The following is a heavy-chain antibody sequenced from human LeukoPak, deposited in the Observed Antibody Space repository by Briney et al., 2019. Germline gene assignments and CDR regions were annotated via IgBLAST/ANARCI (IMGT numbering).Heavy chain of an antibody. D-gene: IGHD6-19*01. CDR3: ARAGYSGLDWFDP. V-gene: IGHV4-38-2*01. Sequence: SETLPLTCAVSGYSISSGFYWGWIRQPPGKGLEWIGSMYHSGSTYYNPSLQNRVTISVDTSTNQFSLKLRSVTAADTALYYCARAGYSGLDWFDPWGQGTLVTVSS. J-gene: IGHJ5*02. CDR1: GYSISSGFY. CDR2: MYHSGST.